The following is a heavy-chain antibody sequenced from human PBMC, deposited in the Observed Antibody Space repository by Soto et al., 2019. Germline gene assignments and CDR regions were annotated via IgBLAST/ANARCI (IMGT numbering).Heavy chain of an antibody. CDR3: ARKAIIPSQPSRMDYYFTMDV. D-gene: IGHD2-21*02. CDR2: IVPVFGTT. J-gene: IGHJ6*02. Sequence: QVQLVQSGAEVRKPGSSVRVSCRASGGSFSTYAISWVRQAPGQGLEWMGGIVPVFGTTNYAQKFQDRVIITADEFTKTAYMELSSLRSDDTAIYYCARKAIIPSQPSRMDYYFTMDVWGQGTTVTVSS. V-gene: IGHV1-69*01. CDR1: GGSFSTYA.